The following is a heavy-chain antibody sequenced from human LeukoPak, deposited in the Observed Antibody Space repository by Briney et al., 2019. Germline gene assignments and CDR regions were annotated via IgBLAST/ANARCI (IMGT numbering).Heavy chain of an antibody. V-gene: IGHV3-53*01. CDR1: GFTFSIYG. Sequence: PGGSLRLSCAASGFTFSIYGMHWVRQAPGKGLEWVSVIYSGGSTYYADSVKGRFTISRDNSNNTLYLQMNSLRVEDTAVYYCARESYYSNFPYYFDYWGQGTLVTVSS. CDR3: ARESYYSNFPYYFDY. J-gene: IGHJ4*02. CDR2: IYSGGST. D-gene: IGHD4-11*01.